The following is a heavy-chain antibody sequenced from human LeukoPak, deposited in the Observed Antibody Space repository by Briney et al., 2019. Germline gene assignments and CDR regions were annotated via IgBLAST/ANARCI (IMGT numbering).Heavy chain of an antibody. V-gene: IGHV3-48*02. Sequence: GGSLRLSCVASGFTFSSFNMNWVRQAPGKGLEWVSYISSSSSIMFFADSAKGRFIISRDNAKNSLYLQMNSLRDEDTAVYYCARDLISGHYTFDHWGQGTLVTVSS. CDR1: GFTFSSFN. CDR2: ISSSSSIM. D-gene: IGHD4-11*01. J-gene: IGHJ4*02. CDR3: ARDLISGHYTFDH.